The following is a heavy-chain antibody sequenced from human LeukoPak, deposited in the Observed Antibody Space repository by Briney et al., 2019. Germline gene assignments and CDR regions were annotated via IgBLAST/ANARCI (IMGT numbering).Heavy chain of an antibody. V-gene: IGHV3-21*04. D-gene: IGHD3-22*01. CDR1: GFTFSSYS. CDR3: AGDSSGYYYAPSYYFDY. CDR2: ISSSSSYI. J-gene: IGHJ4*02. Sequence: GGSLRLSCAASGFTFSSYSMNWVRQAPGKGLEWVSSISSSSSYIYYADSVKGRFTISRDNSKNTLYLQMNSLRAEDTAVYYCAGDSSGYYYAPSYYFDYWGQGTLVTVSS.